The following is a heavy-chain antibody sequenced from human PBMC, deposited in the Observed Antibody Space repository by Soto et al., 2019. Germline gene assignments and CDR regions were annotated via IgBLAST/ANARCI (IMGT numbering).Heavy chain of an antibody. CDR3: ARRQFVPDPYDAFDI. CDR1: GYSFTSYW. Sequence: GESLKISCKGSGYSFTSYWIGWVRQMPGKGLEWMGIIYPGDSDTRYSPSFQGQVTISPDRSISTAYLQWSGLKASDTAMYYCARRQFVPDPYDAFDIWGQGTMVTVSS. J-gene: IGHJ3*02. V-gene: IGHV5-51*01. CDR2: IYPGDSDT. D-gene: IGHD2-2*01.